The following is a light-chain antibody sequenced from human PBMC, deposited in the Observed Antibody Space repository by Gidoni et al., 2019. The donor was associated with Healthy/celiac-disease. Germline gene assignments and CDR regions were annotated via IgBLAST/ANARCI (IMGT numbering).Light chain of an antibody. Sequence: EIVLMQSPGTLSLSPGERATLSCRASQSVSSSYLAWYQQKPGQAPRLLIYGASSRATGIPDRFSGSGSGTDFTLTISRLEPEDFAVYYCQQYGSSPTWTFGQXTKVEIK. CDR2: GAS. CDR1: QSVSSSY. V-gene: IGKV3-20*01. CDR3: QQYGSSPTWT. J-gene: IGKJ1*01.